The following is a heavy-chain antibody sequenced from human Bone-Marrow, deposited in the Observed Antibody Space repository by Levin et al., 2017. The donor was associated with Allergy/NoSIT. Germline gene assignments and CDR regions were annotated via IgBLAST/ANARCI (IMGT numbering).Heavy chain of an antibody. V-gene: IGHV3-74*01. J-gene: IGHJ3*02. Sequence: GGSLRLSCAASEFSFSSYWMHWVRQAPGKGLEWVSRIKSDGTTTSYADSVKGRYTIARDNAKNTLSLQMNSLKVEDTSVYFCARRAAALDAFDIWGQGTMVTVSS. CDR2: IKSDGTTT. CDR3: ARRAAALDAFDI. CDR1: EFSFSSYW. D-gene: IGHD6-13*01.